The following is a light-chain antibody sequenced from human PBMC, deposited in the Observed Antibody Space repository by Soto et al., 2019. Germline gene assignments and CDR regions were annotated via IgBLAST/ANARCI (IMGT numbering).Light chain of an antibody. CDR2: DTS. Sequence: IVLTQSPGTLSLSPGERATLSCRASQSLSNSFIAWYQQKPGQAPRLLIYDTSSRATGIPDRFSGSGSGTDFTLTISSLEPEDFAVYYCQQRSNWPPITFGQGTRLENK. CDR1: QSLSNSF. J-gene: IGKJ5*01. CDR3: QQRSNWPPIT. V-gene: IGKV3D-20*02.